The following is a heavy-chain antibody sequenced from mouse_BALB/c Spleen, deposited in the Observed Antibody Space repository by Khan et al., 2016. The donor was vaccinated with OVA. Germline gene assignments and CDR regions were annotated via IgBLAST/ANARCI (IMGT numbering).Heavy chain of an antibody. CDR1: GYAFSSYW. Sequence: QVRLQQSGAELVRPGSSVKISCKASGYAFSSYWMNWVKQRPGQGLEWIGQIYPGDGDTNYNGKFKGKATLTADKSSSTAYMQLSSLTSEDSAVYFCARKDGNPYSFDYWGQGTTLTVSS. J-gene: IGHJ2*01. CDR2: IYPGDGDT. D-gene: IGHD2-1*01. V-gene: IGHV1-80*01. CDR3: ARKDGNPYSFDY.